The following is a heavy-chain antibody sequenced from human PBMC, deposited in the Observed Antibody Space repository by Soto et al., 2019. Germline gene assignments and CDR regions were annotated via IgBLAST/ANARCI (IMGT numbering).Heavy chain of an antibody. CDR1: GRSVSSGSYY. Sequence: PSETLSLTCTDSGRSVSSGSYYWSWIRQPPGKGLEWIGYIYYSGSTNYNPSLKSRVTISVDTSKNQFSLKLSSVTAADTAVYYCASEGLRVWGQGTMVTVSS. CDR2: IYYSGST. V-gene: IGHV4-61*01. J-gene: IGHJ3*01. CDR3: ASEGLRV.